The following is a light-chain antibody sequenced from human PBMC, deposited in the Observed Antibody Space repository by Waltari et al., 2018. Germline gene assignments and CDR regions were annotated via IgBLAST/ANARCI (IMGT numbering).Light chain of an antibody. Sequence: QPVLTQPPSTSGTPGQRVTISCPGSNSLIGSDPVNWYQPLPGPAPRLLIYSTNQRPSGVPDRFPGSKSGTSAFLAISGLQSEDESDYYCAAWDGSQFARVFGGGTKLSVL. J-gene: IGLJ3*02. CDR2: STN. V-gene: IGLV1-44*01. CDR3: AAWDGSQFARV. CDR1: NSLIGSDP.